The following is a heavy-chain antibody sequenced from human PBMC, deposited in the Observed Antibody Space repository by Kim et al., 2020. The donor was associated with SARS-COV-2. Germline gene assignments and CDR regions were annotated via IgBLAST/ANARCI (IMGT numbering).Heavy chain of an antibody. CDR1: GFTLGRYY. J-gene: IGHJ6*03. CDR2: IDPDATYR. CDR3: ARDVTLRDSAGEMDV. D-gene: IGHD3-16*01. V-gene: IGHV3-7*01. Sequence: GGSLRLSCAASGFTLGRYYMAWVRQVPGKGLEWVAKIDPDATYRAYVDSVRGRFTISRDNAQESLFLQMNSLRADDTAIYYCARDVTLRDSAGEMDVWG.